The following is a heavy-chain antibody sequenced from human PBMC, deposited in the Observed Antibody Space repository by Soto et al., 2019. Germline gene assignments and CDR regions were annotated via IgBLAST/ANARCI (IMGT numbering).Heavy chain of an antibody. V-gene: IGHV4-59*01. D-gene: IGHD6-13*01. CDR1: GGSISSDY. CDR2: IYYSGST. CDR3: ARAGYSSSWPYCYYYGMDV. Sequence: PSETLSLTCTVSGGSISSDYWSWIRQPPGKGLEWIGYIYYSGSTNYNPSLKSRGNISVDTSKNQFSLKLSSVTAADTAVYYCARAGYSSSWPYCYYYGMDVWGQGTTVTGPS. J-gene: IGHJ6*01.